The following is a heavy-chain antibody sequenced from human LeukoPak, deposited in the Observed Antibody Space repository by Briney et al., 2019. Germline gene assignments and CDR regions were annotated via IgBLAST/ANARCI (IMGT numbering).Heavy chain of an antibody. V-gene: IGHV4-30-4*08. CDR1: GGSISSGDYY. Sequence: SETLSLTCTVSGGSISSGDYYWSWIRQPPGKGLEWIGYIYYSGSTYYNPSLKSRVTISVDTSKNQFSLKLSSVTAADTAVYYCARDRGSSSSFDYWGQGTLVTVSS. J-gene: IGHJ4*02. CDR3: ARDRGSSSSFDY. D-gene: IGHD6-6*01. CDR2: IYYSGST.